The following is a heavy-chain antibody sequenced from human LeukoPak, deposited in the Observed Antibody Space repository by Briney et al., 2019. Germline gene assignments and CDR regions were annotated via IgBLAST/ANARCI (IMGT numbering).Heavy chain of an antibody. V-gene: IGHV3-23*01. D-gene: IGHD4-11*01. Sequence: PGGSLRLSCAASGLAFSTYAMNWVRQAPGKGLEWVSGISGNGVNTYYADSVKGRFTISSDNSKNTLYLQMNSLRAEDTAVYYCAKEPFGYSNYYFDHWGQGTLVTVPS. J-gene: IGHJ4*02. CDR1: GLAFSTYA. CDR2: ISGNGVNT. CDR3: AKEPFGYSNYYFDH.